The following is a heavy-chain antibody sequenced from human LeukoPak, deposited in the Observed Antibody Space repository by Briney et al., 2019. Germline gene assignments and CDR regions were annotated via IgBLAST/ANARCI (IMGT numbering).Heavy chain of an antibody. CDR3: ARGQNTYYDFWSGYTPYWFDP. Sequence: GRSLRLSCAVSGFTFSSYGMHWVRQAPGKGLEWVAVIWYDGSNKYYADSVKGRFTISRDNSKNTLYLQMNSLRAEDTAVYYCARGQNTYYDFWSGYTPYWFDPWGQGTLVTVSS. CDR2: IWYDGSNK. D-gene: IGHD3-3*01. CDR1: GFTFSSYG. V-gene: IGHV3-33*01. J-gene: IGHJ5*02.